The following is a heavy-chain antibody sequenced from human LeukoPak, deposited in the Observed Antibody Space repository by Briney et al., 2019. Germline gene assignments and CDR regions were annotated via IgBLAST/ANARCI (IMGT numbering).Heavy chain of an antibody. CDR1: GFTFSNYD. D-gene: IGHD2-2*01. J-gene: IGHJ6*02. CDR3: ARGSCSSSSCYERLNGLDV. V-gene: IGHV3-13*01. CDR2: FHTAGDT. Sequence: PGGSLRLSRAASGFTFSNYDMHWVRHATGKGLEGVSAFHTAGDTHYSGSVKGRFDTSRENAKNSFYLQMNNLRAGDTAVYYCARGSCSSSSCYERLNGLDVWGQGTPVTVSS.